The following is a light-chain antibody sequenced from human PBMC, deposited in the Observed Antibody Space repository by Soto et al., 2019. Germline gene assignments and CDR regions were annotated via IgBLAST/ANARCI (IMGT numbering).Light chain of an antibody. CDR1: SGHSSYA. CDR3: QTWGTGIVV. CDR2: VNSDGTH. J-gene: IGLJ2*01. V-gene: IGLV4-69*01. Sequence: QPVLTQSPSASASLGASVKLTCTLSSGHSSYAIAWHQQQPEKGPRYLMKVNSDGTHRKWDGIPDRFSGSSSGAERYLTISSLQSEDEADYYCQTWGTGIVVFGGGTKLTVL.